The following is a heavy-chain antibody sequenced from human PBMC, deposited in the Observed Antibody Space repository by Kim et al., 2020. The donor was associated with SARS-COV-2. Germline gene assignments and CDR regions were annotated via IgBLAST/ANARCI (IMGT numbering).Heavy chain of an antibody. Sequence: ASVKVSCKASGYTFTSYGISWVRQAPGQGLEWMGWISAYNGNTNYAQKLQGRVTMTTDTSTSTAYMELRSLRSDDTAVYYCARSLLRLGEFSTSRNWFDPWGQGTLVTVSS. CDR1: GYTFTSYG. CDR2: ISAYNGNT. V-gene: IGHV1-18*01. CDR3: ARSLLRLGEFSTSRNWFDP. J-gene: IGHJ5*02. D-gene: IGHD3-16*02.